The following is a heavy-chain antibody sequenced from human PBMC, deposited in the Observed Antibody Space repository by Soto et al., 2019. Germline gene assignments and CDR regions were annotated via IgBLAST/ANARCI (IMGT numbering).Heavy chain of an antibody. CDR3: AKDRVPELRHFYYGMDV. D-gene: IGHD1-7*01. J-gene: IGHJ6*02. Sequence: LRLSCAASGFTFSTYGMHWVRQAPGKGLEWVAVISYDGSNKYYADSVKGRFTISRDNSKNTLYLQMNSLRVEDTAVYYCAKDRVPELRHFYYGMDVWGQGTTVTVSS. CDR1: GFTFSTYG. CDR2: ISYDGSNK. V-gene: IGHV3-30*18.